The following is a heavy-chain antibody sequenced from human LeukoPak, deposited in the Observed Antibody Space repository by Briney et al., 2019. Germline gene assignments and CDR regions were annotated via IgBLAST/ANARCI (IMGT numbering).Heavy chain of an antibody. CDR3: ARGMVRGVIPPPTFDY. Sequence: SETLSLTCTVSGGSVSSYYWSWIRQPPGKGLEWIGYIYCSGSTNYNPSLKSRVTISVDTSKNQFSLKLSSVTAADTAVYYCARGMVRGVIPPPTFDYWGQGTLVTVSS. CDR2: IYCSGST. V-gene: IGHV4-59*08. J-gene: IGHJ4*02. CDR1: GGSVSSYY. D-gene: IGHD3-10*01.